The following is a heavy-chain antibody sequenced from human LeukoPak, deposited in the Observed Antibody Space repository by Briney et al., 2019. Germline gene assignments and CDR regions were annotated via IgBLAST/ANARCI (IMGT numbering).Heavy chain of an antibody. CDR3: ARDWRSGSSYLY. CDR1: GFTFSDYY. J-gene: IGHJ4*02. Sequence: PGGSLRLSCAASGFTFSDYYMSWIRQAPGKGLEWVSYISGSGGSTNYAESAKGRFTISRDNAKNSLYLRMNSLRAEDTAVYYCARDWRSGSSYLYWGQGTLVTVSS. CDR2: ISGSGGST. V-gene: IGHV3-11*05. D-gene: IGHD3-10*01.